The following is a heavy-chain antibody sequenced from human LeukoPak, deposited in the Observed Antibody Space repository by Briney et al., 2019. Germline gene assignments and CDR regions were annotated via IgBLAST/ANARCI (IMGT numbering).Heavy chain of an antibody. J-gene: IGHJ4*02. D-gene: IGHD6-13*01. CDR1: GGSFSGYY. Sequence: SETLSLTCAVYGGSFSGYYWSWIRQPPGKGLEWIGEINHSGSTNYNPSLKSRVTISVDTSKNQFSLKLSSVTAADTAVYYCASDIAAAGNSFDYWGQGTLVTVSS. CDR2: INHSGST. CDR3: ASDIAAAGNSFDY. V-gene: IGHV4-34*01.